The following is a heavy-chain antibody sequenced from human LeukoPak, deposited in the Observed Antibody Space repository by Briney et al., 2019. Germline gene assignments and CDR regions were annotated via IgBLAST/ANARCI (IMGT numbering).Heavy chain of an antibody. CDR2: ISGSGGRT. D-gene: IGHD3-3*01. V-gene: IGHV3-23*01. Sequence: GGSLRLSCVASGFTFSTYAMTWVRQAPGKGLEWVSAISGSGGRTYYADTVKGRFTISRDNSKNTLYLQMNSLRAEDTAVYYCAKDNDFWGGYLPPDYWGQGTLVTVSS. CDR3: AKDNDFWGGYLPPDY. J-gene: IGHJ4*02. CDR1: GFTFSTYA.